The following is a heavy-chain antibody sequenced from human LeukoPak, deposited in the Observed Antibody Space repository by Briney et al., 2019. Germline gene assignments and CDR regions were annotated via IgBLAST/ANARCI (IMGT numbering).Heavy chain of an antibody. J-gene: IGHJ3*02. V-gene: IGHV3-53*01. D-gene: IGHD4-23*01. CDR2: IYSGGST. CDR3: AREMTTVVLDAFDI. CDR1: GXTVSSNY. Sequence: GGSLRLSCAASGXTVSSNYMSWVRQAPGKGLEWVSIIYSGGSTYYADSVKGRFTISRHNSKNTLYLQMNSLRAEDTAVYYCAREMTTVVLDAFDIWGQGTMVTVSS.